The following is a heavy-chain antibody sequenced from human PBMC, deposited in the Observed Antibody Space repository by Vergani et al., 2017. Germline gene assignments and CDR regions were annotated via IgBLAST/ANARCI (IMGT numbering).Heavy chain of an antibody. CDR2: IYYSGST. CDR1: GGSISSGGYY. CDR3: AREPRFGHLNDYICPMDV. Sequence: QVQLQESGPGLVKPSQTLSLTCTVSGGSISSGGYYWSWIRQHPGKGLEWIGYIYYSGSTYYNPSLKSRVTISVDTSKNQFSLKLSSVTAADTAVYYCAREPRFGHLNDYICPMDVWGKGTTVTVSS. J-gene: IGHJ6*03. D-gene: IGHD4-11*01. V-gene: IGHV4-31*03.